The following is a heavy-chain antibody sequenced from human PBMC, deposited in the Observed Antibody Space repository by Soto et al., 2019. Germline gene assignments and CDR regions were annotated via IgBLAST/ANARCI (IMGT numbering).Heavy chain of an antibody. D-gene: IGHD2-15*01. J-gene: IGHJ6*03. Sequence: GGSLRLSCTASGFTFGDYAMSWFRQAPGKGLEWVGFIRSKAYGGTTEYAASVKGRFTILRDDSKSIAYLQMNSLKTEDKAVYYCTRDLGYCSGGSCYSGYYYYYMDVWGKGTTVTVSS. CDR3: TRDLGYCSGGSCYSGYYYYYMDV. CDR1: GFTFGDYA. CDR2: IRSKAYGGTT. V-gene: IGHV3-49*03.